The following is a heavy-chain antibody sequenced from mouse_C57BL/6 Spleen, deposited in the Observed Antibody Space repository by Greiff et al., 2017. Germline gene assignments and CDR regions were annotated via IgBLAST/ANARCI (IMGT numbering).Heavy chain of an antibody. D-gene: IGHD2-4*01. CDR3: ARADYDYDLD. J-gene: IGHJ3*01. V-gene: IGHV1-76*01. CDR2: IYPGSGNT. CDR1: GYTFTDYY. Sequence: QVQLQQSGAELVRPGASVKLSCKASGYTFTDYYINWVKQRPGQGLEWIARIYPGSGNTYYNEKFKGKATLTAEKSSSTAYMQLSSLTSEDSAVYFCARADYDYDLDWGQGTLVTVSA.